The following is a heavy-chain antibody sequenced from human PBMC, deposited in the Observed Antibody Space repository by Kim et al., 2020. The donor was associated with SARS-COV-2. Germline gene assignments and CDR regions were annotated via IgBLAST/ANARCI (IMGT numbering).Heavy chain of an antibody. V-gene: IGHV1-2*02. J-gene: IGHJ6*03. D-gene: IGHD2-2*02. CDR3: ARVGGYCSSSSCYTDDYYYMDV. CDR1: GYTFTGYY. Sequence: ASVKVSCKASGYTFTGYYMHWVRQAPGQGLEWMGWINPNSGGTNYAQKFQGRVTMTRDTSISTAYMELSRLRSDDTAVYYCARVGGYCSSSSCYTDDYYYMDVWGQGTLVTVSS. CDR2: INPNSGGT.